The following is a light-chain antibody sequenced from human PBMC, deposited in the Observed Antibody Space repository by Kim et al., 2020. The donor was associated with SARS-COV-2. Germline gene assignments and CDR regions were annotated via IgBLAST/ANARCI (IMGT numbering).Light chain of an antibody. CDR3: QHYNSWPYT. J-gene: IGKJ2*01. Sequence: SVSPGETAPPSCSASQSVDRKSAWYQQNAGEAPRLLICDASTRTTGIPATFSSSGSRTVFTLTISSLQSEDLALYCCQHYNSWPYTFGQGTKLEI. V-gene: IGKV3-15*01. CDR2: DAS. CDR1: QSVDRK.